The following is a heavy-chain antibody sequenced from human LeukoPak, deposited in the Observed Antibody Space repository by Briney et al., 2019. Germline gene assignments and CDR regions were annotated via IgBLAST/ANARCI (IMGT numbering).Heavy chain of an antibody. V-gene: IGHV3-11*04. D-gene: IGHD3-10*01. J-gene: IGHJ4*02. Sequence: GGSLRLSCAASGFTFSDYYMNWIRQTPGKGLEWVSYISSSGSIIYYADSVKGRFTISRDNAKNSVYLQMNSLRAEDTAVYYCARDAMVRGNPLDYWGQGTLVTVSS. CDR3: ARDAMVRGNPLDY. CDR2: ISSSGSII. CDR1: GFTFSDYY.